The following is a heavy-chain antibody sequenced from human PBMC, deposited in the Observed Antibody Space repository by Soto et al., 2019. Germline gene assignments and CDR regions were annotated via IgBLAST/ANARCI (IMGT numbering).Heavy chain of an antibody. D-gene: IGHD6-19*01. CDR3: AREQWLPPERGMDV. J-gene: IGHJ6*02. V-gene: IGHV6-1*01. CDR1: GDSVSTNSAA. Sequence: QVELQQSGPGLVKPSQTLSLTCDISGDSVSTNSAAWSWIRQSPSRGLEWLGRTYYMSIWYNDYAESVKSRIIISPDTSKNQFSLHLNSVTPEDTALYYCAREQWLPPERGMDVWGRGTTVTVSS. CDR2: TYYMSIWYN.